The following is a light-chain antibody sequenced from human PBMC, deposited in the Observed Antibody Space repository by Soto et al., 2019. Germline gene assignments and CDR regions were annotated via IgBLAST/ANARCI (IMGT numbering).Light chain of an antibody. J-gene: IGKJ5*01. CDR3: PQYDNLPIT. V-gene: IGKV1-33*01. Sequence: DIQMTQSPSSLSASVGDRVTITCQASQDISNYLNWYPQKPGKAPKLLIYDASNLETGVPSRFSGSGSGTDFTFTISTLKPEDIATYYCPQYDNLPITFGQGTRLEIK. CDR2: DAS. CDR1: QDISNY.